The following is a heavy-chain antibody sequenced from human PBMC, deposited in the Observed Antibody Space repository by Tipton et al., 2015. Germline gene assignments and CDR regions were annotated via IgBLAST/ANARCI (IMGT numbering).Heavy chain of an antibody. D-gene: IGHD6-19*01. CDR2: IHHGGST. CDR3: ARGERNGSAWEMDY. CDR1: GDSISSSNW. Sequence: TLSLTCSVSGDSISSSNWWSWVRQPPGKGLEWIGEIHHGGSTNYNPSLKSRVTISVDTSKNQFSLTLKSVTAADTAIFYCARGERNGSAWEMDYWGQGTLVTVSS. V-gene: IGHV4-4*02. J-gene: IGHJ4*02.